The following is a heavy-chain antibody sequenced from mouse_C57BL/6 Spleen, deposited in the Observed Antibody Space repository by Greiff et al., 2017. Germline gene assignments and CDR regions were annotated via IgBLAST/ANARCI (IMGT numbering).Heavy chain of an antibody. CDR2: FHPYNDDT. CDR3: SRGGSRVYYYALDY. Sequence: QVQLQESGAELVKPGASVKMSCKASGYTFTTYPIEWMKQNHGKSLEWIGNFHPYNDDTKYNEKFKGKATLTVEKSSSTAYLELSRLTSDDSAVYYCSRGGSRVYYYALDYWGQGTSVTVSS. J-gene: IGHJ4*01. V-gene: IGHV1-47*01. CDR1: GYTFTTYP. D-gene: IGHD1-1*01.